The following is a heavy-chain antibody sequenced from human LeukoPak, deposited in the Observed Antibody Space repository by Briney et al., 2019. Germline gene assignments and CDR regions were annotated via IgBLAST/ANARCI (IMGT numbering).Heavy chain of an antibody. CDR1: GGSISSYY. J-gene: IGHJ6*03. D-gene: IGHD6-19*01. Sequence: SETLSLTCTVSGGSISSYYWSWIRQPAGKGLEWIGRIYTSGSTNYNPSLKSRVTMSVDTSKNQFSLKLSSVTAADTAVYYCARDFPYSSGWYRSGYYYYMDVWGKGTTVTISS. CDR2: IYTSGST. CDR3: ARDFPYSSGWYRSGYYYYMDV. V-gene: IGHV4-4*07.